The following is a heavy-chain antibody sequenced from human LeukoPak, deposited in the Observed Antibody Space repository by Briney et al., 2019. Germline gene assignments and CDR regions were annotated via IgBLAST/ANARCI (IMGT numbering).Heavy chain of an antibody. CDR2: INEDGSET. Sequence: PGGSLRLSCAASGFTFTNYWMYWVRQAPGKGLEWVANINEDGSETNYVDSVKGRFTTSRDNARNSLSLQMNSLRAEDTAVYYCARMGKGTLDYWGQGTLVTVSS. CDR1: GFTFTNYW. J-gene: IGHJ4*02. V-gene: IGHV3-7*05. CDR3: ARMGKGTLDY. D-gene: IGHD1-1*01.